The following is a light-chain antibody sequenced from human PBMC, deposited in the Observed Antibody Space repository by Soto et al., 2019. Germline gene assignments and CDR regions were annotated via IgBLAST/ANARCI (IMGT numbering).Light chain of an antibody. CDR2: GAS. J-gene: IGKJ4*01. CDR1: QSVSSN. Sequence: EIVMTQSPATLSVSPGERATLSCRASQSVSSNVAWYQQKPGQAPRLLFHGASSRATGIPARFSGSGSGTEFTLTISSLQSEDFAVYYCQQYNTWPPLTFGGGTKVDI. V-gene: IGKV3-15*01. CDR3: QQYNTWPPLT.